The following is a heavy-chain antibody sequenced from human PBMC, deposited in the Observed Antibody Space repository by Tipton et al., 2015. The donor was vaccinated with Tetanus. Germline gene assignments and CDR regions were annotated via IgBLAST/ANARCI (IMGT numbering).Heavy chain of an antibody. CDR1: GYTFTDYG. Sequence: QSGPEVKKPGASVKVSCEASGYTFTDYGVSWVRQAPGQGLEWMGWISANNGNTNYAQKLQGRVTMTTDTSTNTAYMELRSLRSDDTAVYYCARASGYSYGPRNYFDYWGQGTLVTVSS. J-gene: IGHJ4*02. CDR3: ARASGYSYGPRNYFDY. CDR2: ISANNGNT. D-gene: IGHD5-18*01. V-gene: IGHV1-18*01.